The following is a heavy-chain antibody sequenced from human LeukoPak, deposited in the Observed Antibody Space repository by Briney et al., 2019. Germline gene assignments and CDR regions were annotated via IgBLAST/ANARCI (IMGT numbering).Heavy chain of an antibody. D-gene: IGHD5-24*01. V-gene: IGHV4-34*01. Sequence: PSETLSLTCAVNGGSFSVYYWSWIRQPPGKGLEWIGEIKHSGSTNYHPSLKSRVTISIDSSKIQFSLNLNSVTAADTAVYYCAREEMATISFDYWGQGTLVTVSS. J-gene: IGHJ4*02. CDR1: GGSFSVYY. CDR2: IKHSGST. CDR3: AREEMATISFDY.